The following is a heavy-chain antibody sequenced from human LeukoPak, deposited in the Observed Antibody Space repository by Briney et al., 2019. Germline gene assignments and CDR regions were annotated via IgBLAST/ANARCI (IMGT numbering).Heavy chain of an antibody. CDR1: GFTFSGYG. D-gene: IGHD3-22*01. Sequence: GGSLRLSCAASGFTFSGYGMHWVRQAPGKGLEWVAVISYDGSNKYYADSVKGRFTISRDNSKNTLYLQMNSLRAEDTAVYYCARGEGYYYDSSGYPHFDYWGQGTLVTVSS. V-gene: IGHV3-30*03. CDR2: ISYDGSNK. J-gene: IGHJ4*02. CDR3: ARGEGYYYDSSGYPHFDY.